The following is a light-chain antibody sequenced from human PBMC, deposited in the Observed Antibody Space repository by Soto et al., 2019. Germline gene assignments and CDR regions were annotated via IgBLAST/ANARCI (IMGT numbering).Light chain of an antibody. CDR3: SSYTISNTLV. J-gene: IGLJ1*01. Sequence: QSALTHPASVSGSPGQSITISCTGTSSDVGGYNYVSWYQQYPGKAPKLMIYDVSNRPSGVSNRFSGSKSGNTASLTISGLQAEDEADYYCSSYTISNTLVFGSGTKLTVL. CDR1: SSDVGGYNY. CDR2: DVS. V-gene: IGLV2-14*01.